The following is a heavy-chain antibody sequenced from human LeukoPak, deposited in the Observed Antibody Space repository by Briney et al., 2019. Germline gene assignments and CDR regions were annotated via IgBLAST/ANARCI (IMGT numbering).Heavy chain of an antibody. V-gene: IGHV3-30-3*01. Sequence: GRSLRLSCAASGFTFSSYAMNWVRQAPGKGLEWVADISYDGSNKYYVDSVKGRFTISRDSSKNTLYLQMNSLRAEDTAVYYCARERGRIYCSGGSCYSGYFDYWGQGTLVTVSS. CDR3: ARERGRIYCSGGSCYSGYFDY. J-gene: IGHJ4*02. CDR2: ISYDGSNK. CDR1: GFTFSSYA. D-gene: IGHD2-15*01.